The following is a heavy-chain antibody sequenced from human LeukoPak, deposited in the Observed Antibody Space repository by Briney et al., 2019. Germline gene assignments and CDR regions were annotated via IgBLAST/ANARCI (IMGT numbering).Heavy chain of an antibody. V-gene: IGHV4-59*01. J-gene: IGHJ4*02. CDR1: GGSTNSYY. Sequence: PSETLSLTCTVSGGSTNSYYWSWFRQPPGKGLEWIGYIYSSGATNYNPSLKTRVTILVDTSKNHFSLNLSSVTAADTAAYFCARGGSGDFYNFWGQGRLVTVSS. D-gene: IGHD6-19*01. CDR2: IYSSGAT. CDR3: ARGGSGDFYNF.